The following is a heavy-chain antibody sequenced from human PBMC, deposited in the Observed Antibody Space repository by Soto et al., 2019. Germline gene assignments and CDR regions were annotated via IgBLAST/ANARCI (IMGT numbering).Heavy chain of an antibody. CDR2: ISSSSSYI. J-gene: IGHJ4*02. D-gene: IGHD3-16*02. Sequence: EVQLVESGGGLVKPGGSLRLSCAASGFTFSSYSMNWVRQAPGKGLEWVSSISSSSSYIYYADSVKGRFTISRDNAKNSLYLQMNSLRAEDTAVYYCARDSLGELSSTHFDYWGQGTLVTVSS. CDR3: ARDSLGELSSTHFDY. CDR1: GFTFSSYS. V-gene: IGHV3-21*01.